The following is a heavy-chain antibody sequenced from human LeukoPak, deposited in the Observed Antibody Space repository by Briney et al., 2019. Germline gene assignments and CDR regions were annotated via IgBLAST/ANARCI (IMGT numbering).Heavy chain of an antibody. J-gene: IGHJ6*02. Sequence: GGSLRLSCSASGFTFSSYAMLWVGQAPGKGLEGVAVISYDGSNKYYADYVKGRFTLPRDNSKNTLYLQTNSPTAEDTAVYYCARHAGSSASSGKYYYYYGMDVWGQGTTVTVSS. CDR3: ARHAGSSASSGKYYYYYGMDV. CDR1: GFTFSSYA. CDR2: ISYDGSNK. D-gene: IGHD2-2*01. V-gene: IGHV3-30-3*01.